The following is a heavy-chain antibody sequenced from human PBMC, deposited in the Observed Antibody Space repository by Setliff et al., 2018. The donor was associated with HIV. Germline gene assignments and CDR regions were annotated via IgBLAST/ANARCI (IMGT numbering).Heavy chain of an antibody. J-gene: IGHJ3*02. Sequence: LSLTCSVSGGSISSRSYYWSWIRQPAGKGLEWIGHIHTSGDTDYSPSLNSRVTISIDTSKKQFSLKLRSVTAADTAMYYCARRESYYDILTGPAFDAFDIWGQGTMVTVSS. CDR2: IHTSGDT. V-gene: IGHV4-61*09. CDR3: ARRESYYDILTGPAFDAFDI. CDR1: GGSISSRSYY. D-gene: IGHD3-9*01.